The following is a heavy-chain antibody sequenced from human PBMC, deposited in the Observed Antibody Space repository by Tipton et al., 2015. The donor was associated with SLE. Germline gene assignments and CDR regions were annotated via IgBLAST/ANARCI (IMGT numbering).Heavy chain of an antibody. CDR3: ARAPGLCYAFDI. V-gene: IGHV4-61*02. Sequence: TLSLTCTVSGGSISSGSYYWSWIRQPAGKGLEWIGRIYTSGSTNYNPSLKSRVTISVDTSKNQFSLKLSSVTAADTAVYYCARAPGLCYAFDIWGQGTMVTVSS. CDR1: GGSISSGSYY. D-gene: IGHD2-2*01. J-gene: IGHJ3*02. CDR2: IYTSGST.